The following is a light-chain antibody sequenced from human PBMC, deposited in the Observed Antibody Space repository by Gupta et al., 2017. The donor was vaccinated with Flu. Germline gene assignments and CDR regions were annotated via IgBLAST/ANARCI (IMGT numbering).Light chain of an antibody. J-gene: IGLJ1*01. CDR2: YDD. CDR1: SSNIGNND. CDR3: AAWDDSRKRYV. Sequence: QSMVTHPPSVSVAPRQWVTISCSGSSSNIGNNDVTWYQQLPAKAPKLLIYYDDLLHSGVSDRFSGSKSGTSAALAIRGLQAEEEADYYCAAWDDSRKRYVFGTGTKVTVL. V-gene: IGLV1-36*01.